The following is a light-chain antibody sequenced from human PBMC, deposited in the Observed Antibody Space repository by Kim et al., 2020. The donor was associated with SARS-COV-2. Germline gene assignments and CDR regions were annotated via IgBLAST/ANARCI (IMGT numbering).Light chain of an antibody. CDR2: DVS. J-gene: IGLJ1*01. CDR1: SSDVGYSSS. V-gene: IGLV2-14*04. CDR3: NSHTTSSTYV. Sequence: GPSITISCTGTSSDVGYSSSVTWYQQHPGKASKLIMYDVSDRASGVSNRVSGSQSGNTASLTISGLRDEDEADYYCNSHTTSSTYVFGSGTKVTVL.